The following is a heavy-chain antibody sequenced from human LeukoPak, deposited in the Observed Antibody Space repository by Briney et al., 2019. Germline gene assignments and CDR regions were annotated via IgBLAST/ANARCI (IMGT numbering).Heavy chain of an antibody. CDR3: ASSYCTGGGCNPFSYGMDV. CDR1: GGSINSSSNY. J-gene: IGHJ6*02. D-gene: IGHD2-8*02. V-gene: IGHV4-31*03. CDR2: IYYSGST. Sequence: SETLSLTCTVSGGSINSSSNYWGWIRQPPGKGLEWIGHIYYSGSTYYNPSLKSRITISLDTSKNQFSLKLSSVTAADTAVYYCASSYCTGGGCNPFSYGMDVWGQGATVTVSS.